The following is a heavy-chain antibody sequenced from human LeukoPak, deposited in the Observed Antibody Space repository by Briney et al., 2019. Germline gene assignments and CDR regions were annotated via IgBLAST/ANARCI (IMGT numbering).Heavy chain of an antibody. V-gene: IGHV4-39*01. CDR2: IYYSGST. CDR1: GGSISSSSYY. CDR3: ARHSSSWYTPRGYYYYYMDV. Sequence: AETLSLTCTVSGGSISSSSYYWGWIRQPPGKGLEWIGSIYYSGSTYYNPSLKSRVTISVDTSKNQFSLKLSSVTAADTAVYYCARHSSSWYTPRGYYYYYMDVWGKGTTVTISS. J-gene: IGHJ6*03. D-gene: IGHD6-13*01.